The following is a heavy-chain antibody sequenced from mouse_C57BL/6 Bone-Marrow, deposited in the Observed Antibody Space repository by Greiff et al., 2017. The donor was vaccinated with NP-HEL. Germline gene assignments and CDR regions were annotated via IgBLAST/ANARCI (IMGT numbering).Heavy chain of an antibody. V-gene: IGHV5-4*03. CDR3: ARYSNWASWFAY. Sequence: EVKLMESGGGLVKPGGSLKLSCAASGFTFSSYAMSWVRQTPEKRLEWVATISDGGSYTYYPDNVKGRFTISRDNAKNNLYLQMSHLKSEDTVMYYCARYSNWASWFAYWGQGTLVTVSA. CDR2: ISDGGSYT. J-gene: IGHJ3*01. CDR1: GFTFSSYA. D-gene: IGHD2-5*01.